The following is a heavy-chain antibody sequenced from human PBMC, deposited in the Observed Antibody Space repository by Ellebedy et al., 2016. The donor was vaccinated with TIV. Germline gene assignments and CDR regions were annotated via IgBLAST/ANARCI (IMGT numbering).Heavy chain of an antibody. CDR1: GYTFNAYY. Sequence: AASVKVSCKASGYTFNAYYIHWVRQAPGQGLEWMGIINPSGGSTSYAQKFQGRVTMTRDTSTSTVYMELSSLRSEDTAVYYCARRPSISGDYGDYYYYGMDVWGQGTTVTVSS. V-gene: IGHV1-46*02. CDR3: ARRPSISGDYGDYYYYGMDV. CDR2: INPSGGST. D-gene: IGHD4-17*01. J-gene: IGHJ6*02.